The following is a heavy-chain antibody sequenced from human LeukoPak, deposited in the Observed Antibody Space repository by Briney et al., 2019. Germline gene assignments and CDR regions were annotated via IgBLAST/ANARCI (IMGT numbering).Heavy chain of an antibody. D-gene: IGHD3-22*01. CDR2: INPNSGGT. CDR1: GYTFTGYY. Sequence: ASLKVSCKASGYTFTGYYMHWVRQAPGQGLEWMGWINPNSGGTNYAQKFRCRVTMTRDTSISTAYMELIRPRSDDTAVYYCARTYDSSGTDYWGQGTLVTVSS. J-gene: IGHJ4*02. V-gene: IGHV1-2*02. CDR3: ARTYDSSGTDY.